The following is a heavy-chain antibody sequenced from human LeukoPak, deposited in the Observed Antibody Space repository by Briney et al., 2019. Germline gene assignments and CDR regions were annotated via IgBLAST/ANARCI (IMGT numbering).Heavy chain of an antibody. Sequence: SETLSLTCAVYGGSFSGYYWSWIRQPPGKGLEWIGEINHSGSTNYNPSLKSRVTISVDTSKNQFSLKLSSVTAADTAVYYCARGSHSSWYAFYFDYGGQGTLVTVSS. V-gene: IGHV4-34*01. CDR3: ARGSHSSWYAFYFDY. D-gene: IGHD6-13*01. J-gene: IGHJ4*02. CDR1: GGSFSGYY. CDR2: INHSGST.